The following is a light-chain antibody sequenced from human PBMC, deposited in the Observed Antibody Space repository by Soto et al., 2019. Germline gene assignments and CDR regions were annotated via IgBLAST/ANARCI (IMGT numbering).Light chain of an antibody. CDR1: QSISSW. CDR2: KAS. V-gene: IGKV1-5*03. J-gene: IGKJ2*01. Sequence: DIQMTQSPSTLSASVGDRVTITCRASQSISSWLAWYQQKPGKAPKLLIYKASSLESGDPSRFSGSGSGTEFNLTISSLQPDDYATYYCQQDNSYYTFGQGTKLEIK. CDR3: QQDNSYYT.